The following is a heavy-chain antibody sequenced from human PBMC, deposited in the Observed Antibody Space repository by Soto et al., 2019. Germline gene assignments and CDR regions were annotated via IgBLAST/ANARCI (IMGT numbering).Heavy chain of an antibody. V-gene: IGHV4-34*01. CDR1: GGSFSGYY. D-gene: IGHD6-19*01. CDR3: ARVGAVAIRY. J-gene: IGHJ4*02. CDR2: INHSGST. Sequence: QVQLQQWGAGLLKPSETLSLTCAVYGGSFSGYYWCWIRQPPGKWLEWIGEINHSGSTNYNPSLKSRVTISLDTSKNQFSLKLSSVTAADTAVYYCARVGAVAIRYWGQGTLVTVSS.